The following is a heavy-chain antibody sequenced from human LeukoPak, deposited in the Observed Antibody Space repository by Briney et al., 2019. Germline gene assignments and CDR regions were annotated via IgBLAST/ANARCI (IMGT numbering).Heavy chain of an antibody. CDR2: ISGGGGST. V-gene: IGHV3-23*01. CDR1: GFTFSSYA. J-gene: IGHJ4*02. D-gene: IGHD5-24*01. CDR3: AKATWDRWLQPYFDY. Sequence: GGSLRLSCAASGFTFSSYAMSWVRQAPGKGLEWVSAISGGGGSTYYADSVKGRFAISRDNSKNTLYLQMNSLRAEDTAVYYCAKATWDRWLQPYFDYWGQGTLVTVSS.